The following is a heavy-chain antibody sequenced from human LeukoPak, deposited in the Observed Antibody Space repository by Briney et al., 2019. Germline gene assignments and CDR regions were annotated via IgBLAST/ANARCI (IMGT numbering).Heavy chain of an antibody. CDR3: ARDRGYCSGGSCYFYYYGMDV. Sequence: ASVKVSCKASGYTFTSYAMHWVRQAPGQRLEWMGWINAGNGNTKYSQKFQGRVTITRDTSASTAYMELSSLRSEDTAVYYCARDRGYCSGGSCYFYYYGMDVWGQGTTVTVSS. CDR2: INAGNGNT. D-gene: IGHD2-15*01. J-gene: IGHJ6*02. V-gene: IGHV1-3*01. CDR1: GYTFTSYA.